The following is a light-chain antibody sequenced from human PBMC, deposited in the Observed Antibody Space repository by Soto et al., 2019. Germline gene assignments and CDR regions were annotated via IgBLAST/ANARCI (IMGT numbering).Light chain of an antibody. V-gene: IGKV1-12*01. Sequence: DIQMTQSPSSVSASVGDRVSITCRASQGISNWLAWYQQKPGRAPKLLIYTGSILQSGVPSRFSGTGSGTDFTLTISSLQPEDVATYYCQQANSVPLTFGGGTKVEIK. J-gene: IGKJ4*01. CDR1: QGISNW. CDR3: QQANSVPLT. CDR2: TGS.